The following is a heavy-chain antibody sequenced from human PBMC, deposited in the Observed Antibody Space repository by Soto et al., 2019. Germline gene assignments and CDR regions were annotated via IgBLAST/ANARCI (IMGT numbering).Heavy chain of an antibody. CDR3: ATKKLVGSAFDI. J-gene: IGHJ3*02. D-gene: IGHD6-6*01. CDR1: GGSVSSGSYY. CDR2: IYYSGST. Sequence: SETLSLTCTVSGGSVSSGSYYWSWIRQPPGKGLEWIGYIYYSGSTNYNPSLKSRVTISVDTSKNQFSLKLSSVTAADTAVYYCATKKLVGSAFDIWGQGTTVTVSS. V-gene: IGHV4-61*01.